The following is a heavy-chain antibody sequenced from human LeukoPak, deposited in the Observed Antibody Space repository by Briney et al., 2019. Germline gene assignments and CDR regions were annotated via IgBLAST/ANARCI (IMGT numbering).Heavy chain of an antibody. CDR2: IYSGEHT. V-gene: IGHV3-66*01. D-gene: IGHD5-18*01. CDR1: GFTVSSNY. J-gene: IGHJ4*02. Sequence: PGGSLRLSCAAFGFTVSSNYMSWVRQAPGKGPEWVSVIYSGEHTYYADSVKGRFTLSRDNFKNTLYLQMNSLRVEDTAVYYCARGGYNYAYSDWGQGTLVTGSS. CDR3: ARGGYNYAYSD.